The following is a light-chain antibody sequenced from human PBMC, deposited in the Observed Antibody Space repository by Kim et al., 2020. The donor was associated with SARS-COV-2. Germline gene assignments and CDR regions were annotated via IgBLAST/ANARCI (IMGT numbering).Light chain of an antibody. CDR2: DAS. J-gene: IGKJ4*01. CDR3: QQRSNWPLT. CDR1: QSVSRS. V-gene: IGKV3-11*01. Sequence: LSLGERATLSCRASQSVSRSFAWYQQKPGQAPRLLIYDASKRATGIPARFSGSGSGTDFTLTISSLEPEDFAVYYCQQRSNWPLTFGGGTKVDIK.